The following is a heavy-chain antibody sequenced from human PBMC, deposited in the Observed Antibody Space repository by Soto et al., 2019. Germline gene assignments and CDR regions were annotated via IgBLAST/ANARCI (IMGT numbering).Heavy chain of an antibody. V-gene: IGHV1-3*04. Sequence: ASVKVSCKASEYTFTTYAMHWVRQAPGQRLEWMGWINTGNGNTKYSQKFQGRVTITRDTSASTAYMELSSLISEDTAVYYCARNAGGTYHFDYWGQGTLGTV. CDR1: EYTFTTYA. CDR3: ARNAGGTYHFDY. J-gene: IGHJ4*02. CDR2: INTGNGNT. D-gene: IGHD1-1*01.